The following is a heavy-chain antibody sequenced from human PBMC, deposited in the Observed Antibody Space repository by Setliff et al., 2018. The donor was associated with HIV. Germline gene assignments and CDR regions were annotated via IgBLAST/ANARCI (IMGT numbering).Heavy chain of an antibody. CDR3: ARRIAPGWWGGDCYLLGYFDL. CDR1: GGSVSSGGYF. V-gene: IGHV4-39*01. CDR2: VYYSGST. Sequence: PSETLSLTCTVSGGSVSSGGYFWNWIRQSPTKGLEWIGCVYYSGSTFYNPSLKSRVTISVDTSKNRFSLKLSSVTAADTAVYYCARRIAPGWWGGDCYLLGYFDLWGRGTLVTVSS. D-gene: IGHD2-21*02. J-gene: IGHJ2*01.